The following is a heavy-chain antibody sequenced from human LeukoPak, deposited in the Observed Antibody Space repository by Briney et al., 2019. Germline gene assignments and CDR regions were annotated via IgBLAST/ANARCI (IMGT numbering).Heavy chain of an antibody. CDR3: ARDLVATIIKTACGMDV. CDR1: GFTFSDYY. CDR2: ISSSGSTI. V-gene: IGHV3-11*01. J-gene: IGHJ6*02. D-gene: IGHD5-12*01. Sequence: SGGSLRLSCAASGFTFSDYYMSWIRQAPGKGLEWVSYISSSGSTIYYADSVKGRFTISRDNAKNSLYLQMNSLRAEDTAVYYCARDLVATIIKTACGMDVWGQGTTVTASS.